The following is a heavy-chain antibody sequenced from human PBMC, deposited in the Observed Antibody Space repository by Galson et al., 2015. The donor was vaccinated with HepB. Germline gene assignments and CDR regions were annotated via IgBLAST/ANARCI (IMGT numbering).Heavy chain of an antibody. CDR3: ASQISSAMAAFDY. CDR2: ISAYNGNT. Sequence: SVKVSCKASGYTFTSYGISWVRQAPGQGLEWMGWISAYNGNTNYAQKLQGRVTMTTDTSTSTAYMELSSLRSEDTAVYYCASQISSAMAAFDYWGQGTLVTVSS. CDR1: GYTFTSYG. V-gene: IGHV1-18*01. J-gene: IGHJ4*02. D-gene: IGHD5-18*01.